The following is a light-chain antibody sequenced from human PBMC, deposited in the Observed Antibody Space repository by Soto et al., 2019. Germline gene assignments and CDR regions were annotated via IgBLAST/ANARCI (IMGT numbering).Light chain of an antibody. CDR1: SNDVGAYDY. Sequence: QSALTQPASVSGSPGQSITISCTGTSNDVGAYDYVSWYQQHPGKPPKLMIFEVRNRPSGVSSRFSGSRSGNTASLTISGLQAEDEADYYCSSYTTMSTKVVGTGTKVTVL. CDR2: EVR. CDR3: SSYTTMSTKV. V-gene: IGLV2-14*01. J-gene: IGLJ1*01.